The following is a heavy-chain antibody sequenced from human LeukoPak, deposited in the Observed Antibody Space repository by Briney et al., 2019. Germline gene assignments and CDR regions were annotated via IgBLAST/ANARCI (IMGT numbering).Heavy chain of an antibody. CDR2: ISWNSGSI. Sequence: PGGSLRLSCAASGFTFDDYAMHWVRQAPGKGLEWVSGISWNSGSIGYADSVEGRFTISRDNAKNSLYLQMNSLRAEDMALYYCAKESTSYCSGGSCYSGYMDVWGKGTTVTVSS. V-gene: IGHV3-9*03. D-gene: IGHD2-15*01. CDR3: AKESTSYCSGGSCYSGYMDV. J-gene: IGHJ6*03. CDR1: GFTFDDYA.